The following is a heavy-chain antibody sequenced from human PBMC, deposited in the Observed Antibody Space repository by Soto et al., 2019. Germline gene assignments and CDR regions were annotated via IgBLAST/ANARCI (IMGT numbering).Heavy chain of an antibody. CDR3: ARAVPAAKWFDP. D-gene: IGHD2-21*02. CDR2: INHGGTT. Sequence: PSETLSLTCVVSGVSFSVYYWSWIRQSPGKGLEWIGGINHGGTTTYNPSLKSRVTISIDTSNHQFSLRLTSVTAADTAVYYCARAVPAAKWFDPWGQGTLVTVSS. CDR1: GVSFSVYY. J-gene: IGHJ5*02. V-gene: IGHV4-34*01.